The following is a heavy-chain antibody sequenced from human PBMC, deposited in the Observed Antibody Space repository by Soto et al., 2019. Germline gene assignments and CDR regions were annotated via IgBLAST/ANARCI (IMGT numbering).Heavy chain of an antibody. CDR2: IWYDGSNK. Sequence: QVQLVESGGGVVQPGRSLRLSCAASGFTFSSYGMHWVRQAPGKGLEWVAVIWYDGSNKYYADSVKGRFTISRDNSKNTLYLQMNSLRAEDTAVYYCAREYGDYGGHDYWGQGTLVTVSS. D-gene: IGHD4-17*01. J-gene: IGHJ4*02. CDR1: GFTFSSYG. V-gene: IGHV3-33*01. CDR3: AREYGDYGGHDY.